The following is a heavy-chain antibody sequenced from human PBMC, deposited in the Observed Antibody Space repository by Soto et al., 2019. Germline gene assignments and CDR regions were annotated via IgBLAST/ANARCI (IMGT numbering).Heavy chain of an antibody. J-gene: IGHJ5*02. CDR2: IYYSGST. V-gene: IGHV4-31*03. D-gene: IGHD3-9*01. CDR3: ARRTWDYDILTGYYPDNWFDP. CDR1: GGSISSGGYY. Sequence: PSETLSLTCTVSGGSISSGGYYWSWIRQHPGKGLEWIGYIYYSGSTYYNPSLKSRVTISVDTSKNQFSLKLSSVTAADTAVYYCARRTWDYDILTGYYPDNWFDPWGQGTLVTSPQ.